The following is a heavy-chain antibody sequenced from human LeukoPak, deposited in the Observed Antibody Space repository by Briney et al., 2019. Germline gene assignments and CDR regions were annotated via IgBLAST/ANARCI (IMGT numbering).Heavy chain of an antibody. CDR3: ARDLPSGSGWSYDWFDP. D-gene: IGHD6-19*01. CDR2: ISAYNGNT. V-gene: IGHV1-18*01. J-gene: IGHJ5*02. Sequence: GASLKVSCKASGYTFSSYGISWVRQAPGQGLEWMGWISAYNGNTNFAQEFQGRVTMTRDTSISTAYMELSRLRSDDTAVYYCARDLPSGSGWSYDWFDPWGQGTLVTVSS. CDR1: GYTFSSYG.